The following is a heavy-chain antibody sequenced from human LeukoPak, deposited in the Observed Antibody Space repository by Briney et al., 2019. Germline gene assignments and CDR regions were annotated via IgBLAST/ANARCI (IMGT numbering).Heavy chain of an antibody. D-gene: IGHD5-12*01. J-gene: IGHJ4*02. CDR1: GFTFSSYI. V-gene: IGHV3-48*01. CDR3: ARDRLRASGFDFDY. Sequence: PGGSLRLSCAASGFTFSSYIMNWVRQAPGKGLEWVSYISSSSSTIYYADSVKGRFTISRDNAKNSLYLQMNSLRAEDTAVYYCARDRLRASGFDFDYWGQGNLVTVSS. CDR2: ISSSSSTI.